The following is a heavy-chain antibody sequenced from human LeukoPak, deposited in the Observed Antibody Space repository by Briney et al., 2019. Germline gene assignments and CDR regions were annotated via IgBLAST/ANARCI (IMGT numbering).Heavy chain of an antibody. CDR3: ASFQYYYDSSGYPHY. Sequence: SETLSLTCTVSGGSISSYYWGWIRQPPGKGLEWIGSIYHSGSTYYNPSLKSRVTISVDTSKNQFSLKLSSVTAADTAVYYCASFQYYYDSSGYPHYWGQGTLVTVSS. V-gene: IGHV4-38-2*02. CDR2: IYHSGST. CDR1: GGSISSYY. D-gene: IGHD3-22*01. J-gene: IGHJ4*02.